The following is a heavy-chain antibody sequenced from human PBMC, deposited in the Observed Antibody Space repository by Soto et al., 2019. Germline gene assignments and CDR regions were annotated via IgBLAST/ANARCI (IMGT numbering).Heavy chain of an antibody. Sequence: EVQLLESGGGLVQPGGSLRLSCVGSGFTFINYAMNWVRQTPGKGLEWVSTISGGGDRTFDADTVKGRFTISRDNSKNTVNLQMNSPRAHDTAVYYCGRKVLGSTSRPDWWYFELWGRGTLVTVSS. CDR3: GRKVLGSTSRPDWWYFEL. D-gene: IGHD2-2*01. J-gene: IGHJ2*01. V-gene: IGHV3-23*01. CDR1: GFTFINYA. CDR2: ISGGGDRT.